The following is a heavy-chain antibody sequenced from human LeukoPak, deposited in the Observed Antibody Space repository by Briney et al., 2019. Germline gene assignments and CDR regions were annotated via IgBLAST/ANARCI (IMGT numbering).Heavy chain of an antibody. Sequence: GGSLRLSCAASGFTVSSSYMSWVRQAPGKGLEWVSVIYSGGDTHYAGSVKGRFTISRDNTVNTLYLQMNSLRTEDTAVYYCARAFVTAAGFFDTWGQGTLVTVSS. CDR2: IYSGGDT. D-gene: IGHD6-13*01. CDR3: ARAFVTAAGFFDT. CDR1: GFTVSSSY. J-gene: IGHJ5*02. V-gene: IGHV3-66*02.